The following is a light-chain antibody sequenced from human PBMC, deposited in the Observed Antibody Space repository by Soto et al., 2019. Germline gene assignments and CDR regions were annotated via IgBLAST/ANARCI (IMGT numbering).Light chain of an antibody. CDR2: DAY. J-gene: IGKJ5*01. Sequence: EVVLTQSPVTLSLSPGERAPLSCRASQSFRGLLAWYQQKPGQAPRLLIYDAYNRATGIPPRFSGSGSGTDFTLTISSLEPEGSAVYYCQQRHMWPITFGQGTRLEIK. CDR3: QQRHMWPIT. V-gene: IGKV3-11*01. CDR1: QSFRGL.